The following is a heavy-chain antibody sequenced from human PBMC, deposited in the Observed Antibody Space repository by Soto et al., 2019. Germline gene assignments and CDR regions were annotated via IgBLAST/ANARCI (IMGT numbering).Heavy chain of an antibody. CDR1: GFTFSSYS. J-gene: IGHJ6*03. D-gene: IGHD2-2*01. Sequence: GGSLRLSCAASGFTFSSYSMNWVRQAPGKGLEWVSYISSSSSTIYYADSVKGRFTISRDNAKNSLYLQMNSLRAEDTAGYYCESLSGVPAANTTALLYYYYMDVWGKGTTVTVSS. V-gene: IGHV3-48*01. CDR2: ISSSSSTI. CDR3: ESLSGVPAANTTALLYYYYMDV.